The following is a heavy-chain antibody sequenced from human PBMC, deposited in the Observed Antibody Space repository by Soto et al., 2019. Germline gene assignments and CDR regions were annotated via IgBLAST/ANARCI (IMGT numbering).Heavy chain of an antibody. J-gene: IGHJ4*02. CDR3: ARDRNYHILTGLHYFDS. D-gene: IGHD3-9*01. Sequence: QVQLQESGPGLVKPSQTLSLTCSVSGGSVYSGDYYWSWIRQPPGKGLEGIGNVYYSGSTYYNPSLQSRLTISLETSKNQFSLKLSSVTAADTAVYYCARDRNYHILTGLHYFDSWGQGTLVTVSS. CDR2: VYYSGST. V-gene: IGHV4-30-4*01. CDR1: GGSVYSGDYY.